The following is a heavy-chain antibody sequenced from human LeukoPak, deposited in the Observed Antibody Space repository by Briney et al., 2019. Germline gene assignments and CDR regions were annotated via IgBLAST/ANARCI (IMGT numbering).Heavy chain of an antibody. Sequence: GGSLRLSCAASGFTFSDYYMSWIRQAPGKGLEWVSYISSSGSIIYYADSVKGRFTISRDNAKNSLYLQMNSLRAEDTAVYYCAKVRWIAVTTTFDCWGQGTLVTVSS. CDR2: ISSSGSII. CDR1: GFTFSDYY. V-gene: IGHV3-11*01. CDR3: AKVRWIAVTTTFDC. J-gene: IGHJ5*01. D-gene: IGHD4-17*01.